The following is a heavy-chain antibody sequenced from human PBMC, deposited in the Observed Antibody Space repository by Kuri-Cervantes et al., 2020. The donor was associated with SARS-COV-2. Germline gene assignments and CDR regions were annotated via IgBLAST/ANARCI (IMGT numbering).Heavy chain of an antibody. D-gene: IGHD6-13*01. V-gene: IGHV1-3*01. J-gene: IGHJ6*02. CDR3: ATGPAIAGRGDYYYYGMDV. CDR2: INAGNGNT. CDR1: GYTFTSYA. Sequence: ASVKVSCKASGYTFTSYAMHWVRQAPGQRLEWMGWINAGNGNTKYSQKFQGRVTITRDTSASTAYMELSSLRSEDTAVYYCATGPAIAGRGDYYYYGMDVWGQGTTVTVSS.